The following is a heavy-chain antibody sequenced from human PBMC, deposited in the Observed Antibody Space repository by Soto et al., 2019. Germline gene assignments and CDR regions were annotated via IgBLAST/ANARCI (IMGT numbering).Heavy chain of an antibody. Sequence: QVQLVESGGGVVQPGGSLRLSCAASEFTFSNYAMHWVRQPPGKGLQWLAVISYDGNNKYYADSVEGRFTISRDNSTNTVYLQMNSLRLEDTAVYYCARGPSYSDSYFDYWGQGTLVTVSS. J-gene: IGHJ4*02. V-gene: IGHV3-30*03. CDR2: ISYDGNNK. D-gene: IGHD4-17*01. CDR3: ARGPSYSDSYFDY. CDR1: EFTFSNYA.